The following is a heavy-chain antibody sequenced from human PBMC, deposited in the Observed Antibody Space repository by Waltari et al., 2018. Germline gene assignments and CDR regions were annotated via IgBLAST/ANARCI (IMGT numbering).Heavy chain of an antibody. Sequence: QVQLVQSGAEVKKPGSSVKVSCKASGGTFSSYAISWVRQAPGQGLAWMGWINPNSGGTNYAQKFQGRVTMTRDTSISPAYMELSRLRSDDTAVYYCARVKGWLRLYWYFDLWGRGTLVTVSS. CDR1: GGTFSSYA. CDR2: INPNSGGT. D-gene: IGHD5-12*01. J-gene: IGHJ2*01. CDR3: ARVKGWLRLYWYFDL. V-gene: IGHV1-2*02.